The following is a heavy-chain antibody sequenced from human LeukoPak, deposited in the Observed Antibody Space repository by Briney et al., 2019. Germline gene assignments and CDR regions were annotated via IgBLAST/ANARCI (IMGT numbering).Heavy chain of an antibody. CDR1: GGYISNFY. CDR3: ARDRLVTTVYDAFDI. V-gene: IGHV4-59*01. D-gene: IGHD4-17*01. CDR2: IYYSGST. J-gene: IGHJ3*02. Sequence: SETLSLTCTVSGGYISNFYWSWIRQPPGKGLEWIGYIYYSGSTNYNPSLKSRVTISVDTSKNQFSLKLSSVTAADTAVYYCARDRLVTTVYDAFDIWGQGTTVTVSS.